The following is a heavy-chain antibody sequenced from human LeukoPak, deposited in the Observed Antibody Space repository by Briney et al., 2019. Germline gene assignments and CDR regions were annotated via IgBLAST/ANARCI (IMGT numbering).Heavy chain of an antibody. D-gene: IGHD6-19*01. CDR2: IYHSGTT. V-gene: IGHV4-38-2*01. CDR3: ARRYDNSDWYYFGN. J-gene: IGHJ4*02. CDR1: GYSVSSGYY. Sequence: SETLSLTCGVSGYSVSSGYYWGWIRQPPGKGLEWIASIYHSGTTYFNPSLKSRVTISVDTSKNQLSLKLSSVTVADTAVYYCARRYDNSDWYYFGNWGQGTLVTVSS.